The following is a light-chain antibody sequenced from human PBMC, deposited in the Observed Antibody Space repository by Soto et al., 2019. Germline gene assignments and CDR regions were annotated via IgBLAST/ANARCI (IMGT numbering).Light chain of an antibody. J-gene: IGKJ1*01. V-gene: IGKV3-20*01. Sequence: EIVLTQSPGTLSLSPGERATLSCRASQTVDINYLAWYQQIPGQAPRLLIYGASTRATGIPDRFSGSGSGTDFTLTISRLDPEDSAVYYCQQYATSPWTFGQGTKVEIK. CDR2: GAS. CDR1: QTVDINY. CDR3: QQYATSPWT.